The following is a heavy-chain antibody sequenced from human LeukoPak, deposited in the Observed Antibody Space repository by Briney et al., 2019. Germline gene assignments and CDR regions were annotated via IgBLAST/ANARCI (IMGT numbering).Heavy chain of an antibody. D-gene: IGHD1-26*01. J-gene: IGHJ5*02. CDR3: ARGRGVGATHNWFDP. CDR2: IKQDGSET. V-gene: IGHV3-7*03. CDR1: GFTFSSYW. Sequence: GGSLRLSCAASGFTFSSYWMTWVRQAPGKGLEWVANIKQDGSETFYVDSVKGRFTISRDNAKYSLYLQMNSLRAEDTAVYYCARGRGVGATHNWFDPWGQGTLVTVSS.